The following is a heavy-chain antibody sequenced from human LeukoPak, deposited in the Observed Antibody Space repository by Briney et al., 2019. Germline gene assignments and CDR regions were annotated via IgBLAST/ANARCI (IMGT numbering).Heavy chain of an antibody. J-gene: IGHJ6*02. D-gene: IGHD5-18*01. V-gene: IGHV3-66*01. CDR2: IYSGGST. CDR3: AREGGDLLGETAPRDYYYCGMDV. Sequence: GGSLRLSCAASGFTFSSYAMSWVRQAPGKGLEWVSVIYSGGSTYYADSVKGRFTISRDNSKNTLYLQMNSLRAEDTAVYYCAREGGDLLGETAPRDYYYCGMDVWGQGATVTVSS. CDR1: GFTFSSYA.